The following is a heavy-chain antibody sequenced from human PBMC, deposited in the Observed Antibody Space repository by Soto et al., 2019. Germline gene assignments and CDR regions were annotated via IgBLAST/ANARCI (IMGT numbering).Heavy chain of an antibody. J-gene: IGHJ6*02. CDR1: GFAVSSCY. Sequence: GGSLRLSCAASGFAVSSCYMMLVRQAPGMGLECVSFTYPDGSTHYADSVKGRFTISRDESRNTLYLQMNSLRAEDTAVYYCVRDTPITPDYAMDVWGQGTMVTVSS. CDR2: TYPDGST. D-gene: IGHD1-20*01. V-gene: IGHV3-53*01. CDR3: VRDTPITPDYAMDV.